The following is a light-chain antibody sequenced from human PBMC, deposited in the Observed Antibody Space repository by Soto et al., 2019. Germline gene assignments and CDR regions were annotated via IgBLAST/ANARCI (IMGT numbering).Light chain of an antibody. CDR2: ANN. CDR1: SSNIGSNT. CDR3: AAWDDSLNGYV. J-gene: IGLJ1*01. Sequence: VVTQPPSASGTPGQRVTISCSGSSSNIGSNTVNWYQQLPGTAPKLLIHANNQRPSGVPDRFSGSKSGTSASLAISWLQSEEADYYCAAWDDSLNGYVFGTGTKLTVL. V-gene: IGLV1-44*01.